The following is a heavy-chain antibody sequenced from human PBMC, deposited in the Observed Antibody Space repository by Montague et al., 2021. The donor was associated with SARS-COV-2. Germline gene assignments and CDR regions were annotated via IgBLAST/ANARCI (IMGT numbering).Heavy chain of an antibody. V-gene: IGHV4-39*07. CDR3: ARDLAGYYGSGSYGGMDV. J-gene: IGHJ6*02. D-gene: IGHD3-10*01. CDR1: GGSFSGSSYY. CDR2: IYYSGST. Sequence: SETLSLTCAVYGGSFSGSSYYWGWIRQPPGKGLEWIGSIYYSGSTYYNPSLKSRVTISVDTSKNQFSLKLSSVTAADTAVYYCARDLAGYYGSGSYGGMDVWGQGTTVTVSS.